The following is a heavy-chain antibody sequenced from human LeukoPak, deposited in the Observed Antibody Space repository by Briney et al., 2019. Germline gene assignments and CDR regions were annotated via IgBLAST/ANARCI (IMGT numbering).Heavy chain of an antibody. CDR2: INHNGNVN. CDR1: GFTFSSYW. D-gene: IGHD2-15*01. J-gene: IGHJ4*02. V-gene: IGHV3-7*01. Sequence: GVALRRSCAASGFTFSSYWMNWARQAPGKGLEWVASINHNGNVNYYVDSVKGRFTITRDNARNSLFLQMNSLRAEDTAVYYCAREDGYCSGGNCYSYFDSWGQGTLVTVSS. CDR3: AREDGYCSGGNCYSYFDS.